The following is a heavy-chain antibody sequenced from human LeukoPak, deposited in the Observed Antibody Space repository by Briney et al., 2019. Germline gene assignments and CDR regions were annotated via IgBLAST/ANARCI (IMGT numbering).Heavy chain of an antibody. CDR2: INHSGST. J-gene: IGHJ6*03. Sequence: SETLSLTCAVYGGSFSGYYWSWIRQPPGKGLEWIGEINHSGSTNYNPSLKSRVTISVDTSKNQFSLKLSSVTAADTAVYYCARQTRYSSSWYYYYYYMDVWGKGTTVTISS. D-gene: IGHD6-13*01. CDR3: ARQTRYSSSWYYYYYYMDV. V-gene: IGHV4-34*01. CDR1: GGSFSGYY.